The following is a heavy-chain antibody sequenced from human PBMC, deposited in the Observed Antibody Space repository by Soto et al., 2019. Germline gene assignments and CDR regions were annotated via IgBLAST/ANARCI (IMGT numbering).Heavy chain of an antibody. CDR1: GGTFSSYT. CDR2: IIPILGIA. D-gene: IGHD6-19*01. V-gene: IGHV1-69*02. Sequence: ASVKVSCKAAGGTFSSYTISWVRQAPGQGLEWMGRIIPILGIANYAQKFQGRVTITADKSTSTAYMELSSLRSEDTAVYYCARAVRSSSGHYYSDYWGQGTLVTVSS. CDR3: ARAVRSSSGHYYSDY. J-gene: IGHJ4*02.